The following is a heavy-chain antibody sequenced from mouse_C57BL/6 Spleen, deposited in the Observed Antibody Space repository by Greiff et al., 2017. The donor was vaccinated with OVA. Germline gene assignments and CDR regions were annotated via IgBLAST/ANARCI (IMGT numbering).Heavy chain of an antibody. V-gene: IGHV1-80*01. D-gene: IGHD1-1*01. CDR3: AGGGFYYYGSSFDY. Sequence: QVQLQQSGAELVKPGASVKISCKASGYAFRRYWMNWVKQRPGKGLEWIGQIYPGDGDTNYNGKFKGKATLTADKSSSTAYMQRSSLTTEDSAVYFCAGGGFYYYGSSFDYWGQGTTLTVSS. CDR1: GYAFRRYW. J-gene: IGHJ2*01. CDR2: IYPGDGDT.